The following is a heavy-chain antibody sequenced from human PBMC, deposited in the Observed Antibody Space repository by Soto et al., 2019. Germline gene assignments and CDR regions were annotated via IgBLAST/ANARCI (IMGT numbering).Heavy chain of an antibody. CDR3: ARPNGMDV. J-gene: IGHJ6*02. CDR2: INHSGST. CDR1: GACVSGYY. Sequence: XGTLSLTCAVYGACVSGYYWSWIRQPPGKGLEWIGEINHSGSTNYNPSLKSRVTISVDTSKNQFSLKLSSVTAADTAVYYCARPNGMDVWGQGTTVPVSS. V-gene: IGHV4-34*01.